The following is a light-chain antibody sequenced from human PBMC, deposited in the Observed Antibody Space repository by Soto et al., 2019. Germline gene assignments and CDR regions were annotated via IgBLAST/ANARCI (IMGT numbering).Light chain of an antibody. V-gene: IGKV3-20*01. J-gene: IGKJ1*01. CDR2: GAS. CDR3: QQYDGWPRT. Sequence: EIVVTQSPCSLSVSPGARANLSCRASQSVRSDDLAWYQQKPGQAPRLLVYGASSRATGIPDRFSDSGSGTEFTLTISSLQSEDFAFFYCQQYDGWPRTFGQGTKVDIK. CDR1: QSVRSDD.